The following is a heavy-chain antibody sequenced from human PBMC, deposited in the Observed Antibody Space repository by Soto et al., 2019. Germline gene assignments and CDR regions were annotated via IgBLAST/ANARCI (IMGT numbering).Heavy chain of an antibody. Sequence: SETLSLTCAVSGGSISSSNWWSWVRQPPGKGLEWSGEIYHSGSTNYNPSLKSRVTISVDKSKNQFSLKRSSVTAADTAVYYYARVDDYGGNYFDYWGQGTLVTVSS. D-gene: IGHD4-17*01. CDR2: IYHSGST. CDR3: ARVDDYGGNYFDY. CDR1: GGSISSSNW. J-gene: IGHJ4*02. V-gene: IGHV4-4*02.